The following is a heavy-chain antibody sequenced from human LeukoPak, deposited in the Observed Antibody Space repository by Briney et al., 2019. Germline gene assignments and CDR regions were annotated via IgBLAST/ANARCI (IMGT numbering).Heavy chain of an antibody. CDR1: GGSFRRNT. J-gene: IGHJ3*02. CDR2: IVPISGTP. V-gene: IGHV1-69*05. CDR3: AINTGGRADAFDI. Sequence: GASVKVSCKAFGGSFRRNTIVWVRQAPGQGLEWMGMIVPISGTPNYAQKLQGRLTISTDESTSTAYMDLSNLRSDDTAIYYCAINTGGRADAFDIWGQGTLVTVSS. D-gene: IGHD1-26*01.